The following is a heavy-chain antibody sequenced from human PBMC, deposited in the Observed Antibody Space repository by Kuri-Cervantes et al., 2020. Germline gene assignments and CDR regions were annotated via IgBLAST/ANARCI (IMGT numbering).Heavy chain of an antibody. CDR1: GFTFDDYA. CDR3: ARGGGFEY. CDR2: ISWNSGSI. V-gene: IGHV3-9*01. J-gene: IGHJ4*02. Sequence: SLKISCAASGFTFDDYAMHWVRQAPGKGLEWVSGISWNSGSIGYVDSVKGRFTISRDNAKNSLYLQMNSLRADDTCIYFCARGGGFEYWGQGTLVTVSS. D-gene: IGHD3-16*01.